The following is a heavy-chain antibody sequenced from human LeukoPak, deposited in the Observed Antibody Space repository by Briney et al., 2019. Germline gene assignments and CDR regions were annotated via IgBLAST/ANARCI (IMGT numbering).Heavy chain of an antibody. CDR2: ISSSSSNT. J-gene: IGHJ4*02. CDR1: GFTFSDYY. Sequence: PGGSLRLSCAASGFTFSDYYTNWIRQAPGQGLEWVSYISSSSSNTNYADSVKGRFTISRDNAKNSLYLQMNSLRAEDTAVYYCARANRGSSWYEYWGQGTLVTVSS. CDR3: ARANRGSSWYEY. V-gene: IGHV3-11*06. D-gene: IGHD6-13*01.